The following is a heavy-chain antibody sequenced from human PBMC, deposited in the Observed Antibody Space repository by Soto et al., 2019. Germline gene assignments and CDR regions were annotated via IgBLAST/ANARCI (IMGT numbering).Heavy chain of an antibody. CDR3: ARDLQAGTDNVNWFAP. Sequence: QVQLVESGGGVVQPGRSLRLSCAASGFSISRSAMHWVRQAPGKGLEWVAVIAYDGSNRWYADSAKGRFTISRDNSKNTVYLLMSSLSGEDTAVYYCARDLQAGTDNVNWFAPWGQGTLVTVSS. D-gene: IGHD1-1*01. J-gene: IGHJ5*02. CDR2: IAYDGSNR. V-gene: IGHV3-30*04. CDR1: GFSISRSA.